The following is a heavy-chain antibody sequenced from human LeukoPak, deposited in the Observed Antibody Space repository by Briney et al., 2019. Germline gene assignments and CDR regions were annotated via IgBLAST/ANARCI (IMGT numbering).Heavy chain of an antibody. CDR1: GFAFSSYD. J-gene: IGHJ4*02. V-gene: IGHV3-30*03. Sequence: GRSLRLSCAASGFAFSSYDMHWVRQAAGKGLEWVAVTSYDGSDKYYVDSVKGRFTISRDNSKNTLYLQMNSLKAEDAAVYYCARAYCSSTSCYVTFDYWGQGTLVTVSS. CDR3: ARAYCSSTSCYVTFDY. CDR2: TSYDGSDK. D-gene: IGHD2-2*01.